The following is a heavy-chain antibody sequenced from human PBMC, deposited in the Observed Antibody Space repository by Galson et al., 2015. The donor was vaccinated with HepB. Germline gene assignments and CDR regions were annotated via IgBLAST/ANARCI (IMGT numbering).Heavy chain of an antibody. CDR2: IIPVLDKT. Sequence: SVKVSCKASGGVFDSIAITWVRLAPGQGLEWMGGIIPVLDKTDYAQQFQGRLTITADESTNTVHMDLSSLRSDDTAIYYCARDGYLIRSSGWPHGFDPWGQGTLVTISS. CDR1: GGVFDSIA. D-gene: IGHD3-3*01. J-gene: IGHJ5*02. V-gene: IGHV1-69*13. CDR3: ARDGYLIRSSGWPHGFDP.